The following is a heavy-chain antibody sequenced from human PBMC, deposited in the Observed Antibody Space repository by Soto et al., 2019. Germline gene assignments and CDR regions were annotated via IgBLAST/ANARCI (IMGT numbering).Heavy chain of an antibody. Sequence: QVQLVQSGAEVKTPGASVKVSCKASGYTFTNYYIHWVRQAPGQGLEWMGIFNPSGGSRTYAQKFQGRVTMTRDTSTSTVYLELSSLRSEDTAVYYCARPAAATGPEYYDMDVWCQWTTVTVSS. CDR2: FNPSGGSR. D-gene: IGHD6-13*01. V-gene: IGHV1-46*01. CDR3: ARPAAATGPEYYDMDV. J-gene: IGHJ6*02. CDR1: GYTFTNYY.